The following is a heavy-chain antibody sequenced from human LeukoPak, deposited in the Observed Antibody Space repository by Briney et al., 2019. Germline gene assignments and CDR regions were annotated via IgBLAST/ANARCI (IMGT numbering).Heavy chain of an antibody. CDR3: ASLYDIVGTTVDY. V-gene: IGHV1-2*06. CDR1: GYTFTNYY. CDR2: IDPNTGGT. D-gene: IGHD1-26*01. J-gene: IGHJ4*02. Sequence: VASVKVSCKTSGYTFTNYYIHWVRQAPGQGLEWMGRIDPNTGGTKSAKNFQGRVTMTRDTSISTAYMALSGLRSDDTAVYYCASLYDIVGTTVDYWAREPWSPSPQ.